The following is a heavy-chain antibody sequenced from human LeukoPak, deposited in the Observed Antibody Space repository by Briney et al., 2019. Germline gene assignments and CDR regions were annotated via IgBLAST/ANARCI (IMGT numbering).Heavy chain of an antibody. CDR1: GFTFSNYW. CDR3: ARDDAEQLVQYYFDY. J-gene: IGHJ4*02. Sequence: GGSLRLSCAVSGFTFSNYWMSWVRQAPGRGLEWVANIKQDGSNKYYADSVKGRFTISRDNSKNTLYLQMNSLRAEDTAVYYCARDDAEQLVQYYFDYWGQGTLVTVSS. D-gene: IGHD6-13*01. V-gene: IGHV3-7*01. CDR2: IKQDGSNK.